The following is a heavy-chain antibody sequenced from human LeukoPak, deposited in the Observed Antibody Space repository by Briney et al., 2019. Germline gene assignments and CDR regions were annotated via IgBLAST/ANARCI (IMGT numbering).Heavy chain of an antibody. CDR3: ARESTSSFTPYFDY. CDR2: ISGAGSSK. CDR1: GFIFSYFT. V-gene: IGHV3-21*06. J-gene: IGHJ4*02. Sequence: GGSLRLSCTASGFIFSYFTMNWVRQAPGKGLEWVASISGAGSSKYYADSVKGRFTISRDNANNALHLQMNSLRADDKAVYYCARESTSSFTPYFDYWGQGTMVTVSS. D-gene: IGHD2-2*01.